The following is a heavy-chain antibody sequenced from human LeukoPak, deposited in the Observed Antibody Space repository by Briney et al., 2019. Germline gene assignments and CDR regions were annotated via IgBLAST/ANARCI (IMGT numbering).Heavy chain of an antibody. CDR1: RFTFSSYV. CDR2: ISSDGGDK. D-gene: IGHD6-6*01. V-gene: IGHV3-30*04. Sequence: GSLRLSCSASRFTFSSYVMKWVRQAPGKGLEWVALISSDGGDKYYADSVKDRSTISRNNSKNTLYLQMHSLRAEDTAVYFCARGGSLAAPFIPYFMDVWGKGTTVTVSS. CDR3: ARGGSLAAPFIPYFMDV. J-gene: IGHJ6*03.